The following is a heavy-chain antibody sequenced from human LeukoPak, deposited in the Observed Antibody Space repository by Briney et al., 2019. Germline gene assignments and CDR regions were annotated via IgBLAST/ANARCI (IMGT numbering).Heavy chain of an antibody. Sequence: GESLQISCKGPGYSFTSYWIGWVRQMPGRGLEWMGIIYPGDSDTRYSPSFQGQVTISADKSISTAYLQWSSLKASDTAMYYCARSKQLWTPYFDYWGQGTLVTVSS. CDR1: GYSFTSYW. J-gene: IGHJ4*02. V-gene: IGHV5-51*01. CDR3: ARSKQLWTPYFDY. CDR2: IYPGDSDT. D-gene: IGHD5-18*01.